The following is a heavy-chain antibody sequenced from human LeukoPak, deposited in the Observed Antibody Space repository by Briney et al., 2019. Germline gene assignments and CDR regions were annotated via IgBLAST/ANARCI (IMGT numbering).Heavy chain of an antibody. Sequence: VASVKVSCKASGYTFTSYGISWVRQAPGQGLEWMGWISAYNGNTNYAQKLQGRVTMTTDTSTSTAYMELRSLRSDDTAVYYCARVKSSSSGYYYYMDVWGKGTTVTVSS. CDR1: GYTFTSYG. CDR2: ISAYNGNT. CDR3: ARVKSSSSGYYYYMDV. V-gene: IGHV1-18*01. D-gene: IGHD6-6*01. J-gene: IGHJ6*03.